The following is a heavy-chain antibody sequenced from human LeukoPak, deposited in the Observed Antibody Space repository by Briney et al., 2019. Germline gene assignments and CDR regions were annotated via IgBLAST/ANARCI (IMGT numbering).Heavy chain of an antibody. J-gene: IGHJ5*02. D-gene: IGHD3-10*01. V-gene: IGHV4-39*07. CDR1: GGPISSSSYY. Sequence: SETLSLTCTVSGGPISSSSYYWSWIRQPPGKGLEWIGEINHSGSTNYDPSLKSRVTISVDTSKNQFSLKLSSVTAADTAAYYCARRNYYGSGSYVTWGQGTLVTVSS. CDR2: INHSGST. CDR3: ARRNYYGSGSYVT.